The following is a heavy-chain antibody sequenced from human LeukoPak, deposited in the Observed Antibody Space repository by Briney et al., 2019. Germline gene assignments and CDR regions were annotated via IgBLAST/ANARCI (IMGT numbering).Heavy chain of an antibody. V-gene: IGHV3-23*01. CDR3: AKGSSAGRPYYFDY. CDR2: IGASGVYT. D-gene: IGHD2-2*01. J-gene: IGHJ4*02. Sequence: GGSLRLSCAASGFIFSDHPMNWVRQAPGKGLEWFSAIGASGVYTFHADSVKGRFAISRDNSKNTLFLQMDSLRGEDTAVYYCAKGSSAGRPYYFDYWGQGTLVTVSS. CDR1: GFIFSDHP.